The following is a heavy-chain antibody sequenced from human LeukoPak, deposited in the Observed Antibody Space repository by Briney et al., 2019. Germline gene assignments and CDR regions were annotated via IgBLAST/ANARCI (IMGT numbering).Heavy chain of an antibody. CDR3: ARGLVLRYFDWPTGFDY. D-gene: IGHD3-9*01. V-gene: IGHV4-59*01. J-gene: IGHJ4*02. Sequence: SETLSLTCTVSGGSISSYYWSWIRQPPGKGLEWIEYIYYSGSTNYNPSLKSRVTISVDTSKNQFSLKLSSVTAADTAVYYCARGLVLRYFDWPTGFDYWGQGTLVTVSS. CDR2: IYYSGST. CDR1: GGSISSYY.